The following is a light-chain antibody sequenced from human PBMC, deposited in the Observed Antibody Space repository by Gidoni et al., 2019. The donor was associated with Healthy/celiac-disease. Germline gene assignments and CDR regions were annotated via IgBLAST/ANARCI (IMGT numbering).Light chain of an antibody. J-gene: IGKJ2*01. CDR3: QKRSNWPPMYT. Sequence: EIVLTESPAPLSLSPGERDTLSCRASQRVSSYLAWYQQQPGQAPRLLLYDASNTATGIPARFSGSGSGTDVTRTISSLEPEDFAVYYCQKRSNWPPMYTFGQGTKLEIK. CDR2: DAS. V-gene: IGKV3-11*01. CDR1: QRVSSY.